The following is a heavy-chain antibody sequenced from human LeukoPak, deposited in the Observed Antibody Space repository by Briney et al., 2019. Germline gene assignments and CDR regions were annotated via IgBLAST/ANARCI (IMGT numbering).Heavy chain of an antibody. V-gene: IGHV4-4*07. Sequence: SETLSLTCTVSGGSINNYYWTWIRQPAGKGLEWIGRIYTSESTNYNPSLRSRVTMSIDTSNNQFSLDLSSVTAADTAVYYCARGIAAGGGYFDHWGQGTLVIVSS. CDR2: IYTSEST. D-gene: IGHD6-13*01. J-gene: IGHJ4*02. CDR1: GGSINNYY. CDR3: ARGIAAGGGYFDH.